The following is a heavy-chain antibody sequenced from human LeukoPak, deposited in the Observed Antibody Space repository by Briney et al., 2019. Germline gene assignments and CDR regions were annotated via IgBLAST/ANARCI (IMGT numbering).Heavy chain of an antibody. CDR1: GYAFTGFY. V-gene: IGHV1-2*06. D-gene: IGHD1-26*01. Sequence: ASLKVSCKTSGYAFTGFYIHWVRQAPGQGLEWMGRMKPKNGGANYSQRFQGRVTMTRDTSMNTAYMELSGLESDDTAVYYCASLYDIVGTTVDYWGQGTLVTVSS. J-gene: IGHJ4*02. CDR2: MKPKNGGA. CDR3: ASLYDIVGTTVDY.